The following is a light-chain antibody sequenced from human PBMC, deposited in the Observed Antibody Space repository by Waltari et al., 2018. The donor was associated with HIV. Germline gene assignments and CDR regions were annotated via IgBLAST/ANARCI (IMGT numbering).Light chain of an antibody. J-gene: IGLJ2*01. Sequence: QSALTQPASVSGSLGQSITISCTGSSSDVGAYKYVSWYQQHPGKAPKLIIYGVRDRPAGVSNRCAGSKSGNTASLTISGLRAEDEATYYCSSYTVTSTLIFGGGTDLTV. V-gene: IGLV2-14*01. CDR2: GVR. CDR3: SSYTVTSTLI. CDR1: SSDVGAYKY.